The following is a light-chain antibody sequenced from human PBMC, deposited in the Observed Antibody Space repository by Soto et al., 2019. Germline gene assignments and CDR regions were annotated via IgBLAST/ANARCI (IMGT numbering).Light chain of an antibody. J-gene: IGKJ1*01. CDR3: QQYGSSSRT. Sequence: EIVLTQSQGTLSLSPGERATLSCRASQSVSSYLAWYQQKPGQAPRLLIYGASSRATGIPDRFSGSGSGTDFTLTISRLEPEDFAVYYCQQYGSSSRTFGQGTQVEIK. CDR2: GAS. CDR1: QSVSSY. V-gene: IGKV3-20*01.